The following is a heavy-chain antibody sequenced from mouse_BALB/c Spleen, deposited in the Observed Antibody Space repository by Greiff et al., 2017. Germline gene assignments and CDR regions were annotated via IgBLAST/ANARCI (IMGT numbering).Heavy chain of an antibody. CDR2: INPGSGGT. CDR1: GYAFTNYL. D-gene: IGHD2-14*01. Sequence: VQLQQSGAELVRPGTSVKVSCKASGYAFTNYLIEWVKQRPGQGLEWIGVINPGSGGTNYNEKFKGKATLTADKSSSTAYMQLSSLTSDDSAVYFCARSGNYRYDGYFDYWDQGTTLTVSS. CDR3: ARSGNYRYDGYFDY. J-gene: IGHJ2*01. V-gene: IGHV1-54*03.